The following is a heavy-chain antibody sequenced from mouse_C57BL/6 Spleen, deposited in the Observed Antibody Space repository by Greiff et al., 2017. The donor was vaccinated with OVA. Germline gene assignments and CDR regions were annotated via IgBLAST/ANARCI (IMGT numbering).Heavy chain of an antibody. CDR2: LNYDGSST. V-gene: IGHV5-16*01. CDR3: ERVSLHPYCAMDY. Sequence: EVQLVESEGGLVQPGSSMKLSCTASGFTFSDYYMAWVRQVPAKGLEWVANLNYDGSSTYYLDSLKSRFIISRDHAKNILYLPLSRLKSEDTDTYDCERVSLHPYCAMDYWGQGTSVTVSA. J-gene: IGHJ4*01. CDR1: GFTFSDYY.